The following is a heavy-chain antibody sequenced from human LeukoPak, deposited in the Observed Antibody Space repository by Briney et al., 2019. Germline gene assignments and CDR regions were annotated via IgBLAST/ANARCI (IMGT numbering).Heavy chain of an antibody. V-gene: IGHV4-34*01. CDR3: ARGPGYDILTGPNYYGMDV. CDR2: INHSGST. Sequence: AETLSLTCAAYGGSFSGSYRSWIRQPPGKGLECIGEINHSGSTNYNPSLKSRVTISVDTSKNQFSLKLSSVTAADTAVYYCARGPGYDILTGPNYYGMDVWGQGTRSPSP. D-gene: IGHD3-9*01. J-gene: IGHJ6*02. CDR1: GGSFSGSY.